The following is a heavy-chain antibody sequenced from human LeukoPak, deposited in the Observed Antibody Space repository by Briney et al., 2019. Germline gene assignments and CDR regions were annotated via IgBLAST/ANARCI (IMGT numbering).Heavy chain of an antibody. V-gene: IGHV4-31*03. J-gene: IGHJ2*01. D-gene: IGHD5-18*01. Sequence: PSETLSLTCTVSGGSISSGGYYWSWIRQHPGKGLEWIGYIYYSGSTYYNSSLKSRVTISVDTSKNQFSLKLSSVTAADTAVYYCARDGQRGYSYGTGSRWYFDLWGRGTLVTVSS. CDR2: IYYSGST. CDR1: GGSISSGGYY. CDR3: ARDGQRGYSYGTGSRWYFDL.